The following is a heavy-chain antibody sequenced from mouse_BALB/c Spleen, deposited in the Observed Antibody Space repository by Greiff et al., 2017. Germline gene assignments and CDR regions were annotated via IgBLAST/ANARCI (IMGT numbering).Heavy chain of an antibody. Sequence: EVKLVESGGGLVQPGGSRKLSCAASGFTFSSFGMHWVRQAPEKGLEWVAYISSGSSTIYYADTVKGRFTISRDNPKNTLFLQMTSLRSEDTAMYYCARKEGYGPLAYWGQGTLVTVSA. CDR3: ARKEGYGPLAY. J-gene: IGHJ3*01. V-gene: IGHV5-17*02. CDR1: GFTFSSFG. CDR2: ISSGSSTI. D-gene: IGHD1-1*01.